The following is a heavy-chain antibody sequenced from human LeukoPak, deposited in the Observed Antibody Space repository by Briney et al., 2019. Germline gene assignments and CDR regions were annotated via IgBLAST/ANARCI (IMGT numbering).Heavy chain of an antibody. CDR3: ARLALQEVGATQTYYLDY. V-gene: IGHV4-39*07. D-gene: IGHD1-26*01. CDR1: GGSISSSSYY. CDR2: IYYSGST. J-gene: IGHJ4*02. Sequence: SETLSLTCTVSGGSISSSSYYWGWIRQPPGKGLEWIGSIYYSGSTYYNPSLKSRVTISVDTSKNQFSLKLSSVTAADTAVYYCARLALQEVGATQTYYLDYWGQGTLVTVSS.